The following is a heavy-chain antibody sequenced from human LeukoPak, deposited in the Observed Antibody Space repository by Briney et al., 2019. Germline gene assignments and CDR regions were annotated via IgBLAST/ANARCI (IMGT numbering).Heavy chain of an antibody. J-gene: IGHJ4*02. Sequence: ASVKVSCKASGYSFTRYYMHWVRQAPGQGLEWMGIINPSGGSTNYAQKFQGRVTMTRDTSTSTVYMALSSLRSEDTAVYYCAGDYDSSGYFDYWGQGTLVTVSS. CDR2: INPSGGST. V-gene: IGHV1-46*01. CDR3: AGDYDSSGYFDY. D-gene: IGHD3-22*01. CDR1: GYSFTRYY.